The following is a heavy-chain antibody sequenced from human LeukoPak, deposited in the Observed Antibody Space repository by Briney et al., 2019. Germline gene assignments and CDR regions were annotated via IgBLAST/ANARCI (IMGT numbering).Heavy chain of an antibody. V-gene: IGHV3-23*01. CDR2: IHGGGAT. J-gene: IGHJ4*02. D-gene: IGHD6-19*01. CDR3: AKAQKYTSDLDY. Sequence: SGGSLRLSCAASGFTFTSYAMSWVRQAPGKGLEWLSAIHGGGATFYSHSVRGRFTISRDTSKNTLYLQMNSLRAEDTALHYCAKAQKYTSDLDYWGQGTLVTVSS. CDR1: GFTFTSYA.